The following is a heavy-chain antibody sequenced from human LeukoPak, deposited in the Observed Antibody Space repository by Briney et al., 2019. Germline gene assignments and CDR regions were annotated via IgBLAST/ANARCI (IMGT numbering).Heavy chain of an antibody. CDR1: GFTFSSYE. Sequence: GGSLRLSCAASGFTFSSYEMNWVRQAPGKGLEWVSYISSSGSTIYYADSVKGRFTISRDNAKNSLYLQMNSLRAEDTAVYYCARARGSGSYYYYYYYYMDVWGKGTTVTISS. D-gene: IGHD3-10*01. V-gene: IGHV3-48*03. CDR2: ISSSGSTI. J-gene: IGHJ6*03. CDR3: ARARGSGSYYYYYYYYMDV.